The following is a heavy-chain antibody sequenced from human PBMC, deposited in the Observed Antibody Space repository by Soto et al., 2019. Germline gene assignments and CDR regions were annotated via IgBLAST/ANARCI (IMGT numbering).Heavy chain of an antibody. D-gene: IGHD1-26*01. CDR3: TTERNAWANNDY. J-gene: IGHJ4*02. CDR2: IKSKTDGGTT. Sequence: EVQLVESGGGLVKPGGSLRLSCAASVFTFSNAWMSWVRQAPGKGLEWVGRIKSKTDGGTTDYAAPVKGRFTISRDDSKNTLYLQMNSLKTEDTAVYYCTTERNAWANNDYWGQGTLVTVSS. CDR1: VFTFSNAW. V-gene: IGHV3-15*01.